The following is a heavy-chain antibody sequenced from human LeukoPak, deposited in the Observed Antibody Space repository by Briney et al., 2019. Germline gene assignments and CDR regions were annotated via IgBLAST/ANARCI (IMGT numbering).Heavy chain of an antibody. CDR3: ASFRYYYGSGSYIFDY. Sequence: PSETLSLTCTVSGGSISSHYWSWIRQPPGKGLEWIGYIYYSGSTNYNPSLKSRVTISVDTSKNQFSLKLSSVTAADTAVYYCASFRYYYGSGSYIFDYWGQGTLVTVSS. CDR1: GGSISSHY. J-gene: IGHJ4*02. D-gene: IGHD3-10*01. CDR2: IYYSGST. V-gene: IGHV4-59*08.